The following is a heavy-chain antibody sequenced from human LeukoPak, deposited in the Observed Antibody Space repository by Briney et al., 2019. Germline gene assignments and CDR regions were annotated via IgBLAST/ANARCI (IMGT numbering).Heavy chain of an antibody. D-gene: IGHD4-17*01. CDR2: IYYSGNT. CDR1: GGSINTYY. Sequence: SETLSLTCTVSGGSINTYYGSWIRQAPGKGLEWIGHIYYSGNTNYNPSLNSRVTISVDTSKNQFSLRLSSVTAADTAAYYCARRGDYVGLDYWGQGILVTVSS. J-gene: IGHJ4*02. CDR3: ARRGDYVGLDY. V-gene: IGHV4-59*08.